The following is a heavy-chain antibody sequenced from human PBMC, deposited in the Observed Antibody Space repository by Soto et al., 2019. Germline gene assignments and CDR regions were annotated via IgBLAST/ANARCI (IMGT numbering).Heavy chain of an antibody. CDR1: GYTFTSYA. CDR2: INAGNGNT. CDR3: ARSTYYYDSSGYYYFDYYGMDV. Sequence: ASVKVSFKASGYTFTSYAMHWVRQAPGQRLEWMGWINAGNGNTKYSQKFQGRVTITRDTSASTAYMELSSLRSEDTAVYYCARSTYYYDSSGYYYFDYYGMDVWGQGTTVTVSS. J-gene: IGHJ6*02. V-gene: IGHV1-3*01. D-gene: IGHD3-22*01.